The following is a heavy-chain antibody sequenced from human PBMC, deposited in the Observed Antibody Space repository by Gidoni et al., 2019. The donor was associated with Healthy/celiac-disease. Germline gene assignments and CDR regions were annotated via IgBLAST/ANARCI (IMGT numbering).Heavy chain of an antibody. J-gene: IGHJ6*03. CDR1: GYSFTSYW. D-gene: IGHD6-13*01. CDR3: ARHLKRQQLGGYYYYYYMDV. V-gene: IGHV5-51*01. CDR2: IYPGDSDT. Sequence: EVQLVQSGAEVKQPGASLQISCKGSGYSFTSYWIGWGRQMPGKGLEWMGIIYPGDSDTRYSPSFQGQVTISADKSISTAYLQWSSLKASDTAMYYCARHLKRQQLGGYYYYYYMDVWGKGTTVTVSS.